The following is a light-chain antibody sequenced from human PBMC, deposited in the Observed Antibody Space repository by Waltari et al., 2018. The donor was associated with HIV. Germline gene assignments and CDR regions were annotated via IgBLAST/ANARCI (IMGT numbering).Light chain of an antibody. CDR2: NNN. Sequence: QPMLTQPPSASGIPGQRVTISCSGTISNIGKNTATWYQQFPGTAPKLLISNNNQRPSCVPDRVSGSKSGSSASLAIRGLQSEDEADYYCASWDDRLSGQGVFGGGTRLTVL. J-gene: IGLJ3*02. CDR3: ASWDDRLSGQGV. V-gene: IGLV1-44*01. CDR1: ISNIGKNT.